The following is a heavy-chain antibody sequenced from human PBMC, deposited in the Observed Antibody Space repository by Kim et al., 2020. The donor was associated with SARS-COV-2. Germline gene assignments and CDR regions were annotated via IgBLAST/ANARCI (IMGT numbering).Heavy chain of an antibody. D-gene: IGHD1-26*01. Sequence: SETLSLTCTVSGGSINYDFWTWVRQPPGKGLDWIGYISHSGNTNYNPSLKSRVTFSVDTSKNQFSLKVTSVTAADTAIYYCVRDRGGAMDYWGQGTLVTVSS. CDR3: VRDRGGAMDY. CDR1: GGSINYDF. V-gene: IGHV4-59*13. CDR2: ISHSGNT. J-gene: IGHJ4*02.